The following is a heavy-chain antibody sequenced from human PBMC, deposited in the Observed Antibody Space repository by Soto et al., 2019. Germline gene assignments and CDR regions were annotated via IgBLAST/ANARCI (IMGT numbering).Heavy chain of an antibody. V-gene: IGHV1-58*02. D-gene: IGHD2-15*01. CDR2: IVVASGQT. CDR1: GSGFISSG. Sequence: SVKVSCKASGSGFISSGIQWVRQAHGQRLEWIGWIVVASGQTNYAQNFRGRVAITRDTSTATAYIELTGLTSEDTAVYFCSADRPDIGVGWWVWGQGTKVTVYS. CDR3: SADRPDIGVGWWV. J-gene: IGHJ6*02.